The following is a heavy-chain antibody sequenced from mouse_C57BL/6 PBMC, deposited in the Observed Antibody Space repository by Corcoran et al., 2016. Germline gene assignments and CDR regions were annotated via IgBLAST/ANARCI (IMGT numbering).Heavy chain of an antibody. CDR3: ARSPGNFWYFDV. Sequence: EIQLQQSGPELVKTGASVKISCKASGYTFTDYYMNWVKQSHGKSLEWIGDINPNNGGTSYNQKFKGKATLTVDKSSSTAYMELRSLTSEYSAVYYCARSPGNFWYFDVWGTGTTVTVSS. CDR2: INPNNGGT. D-gene: IGHD2-1*01. J-gene: IGHJ1*03. V-gene: IGHV1-26*01. CDR1: GYTFTDYY.